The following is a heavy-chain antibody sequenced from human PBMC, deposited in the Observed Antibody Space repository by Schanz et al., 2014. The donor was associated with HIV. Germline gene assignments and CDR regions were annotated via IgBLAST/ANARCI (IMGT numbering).Heavy chain of an antibody. CDR3: AREIGGQQLAGNQYYYHYYGMDV. Sequence: QVQLVESGGGVVQPGRSPTLSCAASGFTFSKYGMHWVRQAPGKGLEWVAVISFDGSEKYYADSVKGRFTISRDNSKNTLYLQMNSLRADDTAVYYCAREIGGQQLAGNQYYYHYYGMDVWGQGTTVTVSS. J-gene: IGHJ6*02. D-gene: IGHD6-13*01. CDR2: ISFDGSEK. V-gene: IGHV3-30*03. CDR1: GFTFSKYG.